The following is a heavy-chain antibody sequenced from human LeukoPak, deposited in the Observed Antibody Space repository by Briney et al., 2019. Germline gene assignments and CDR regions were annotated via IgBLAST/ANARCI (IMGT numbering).Heavy chain of an antibody. D-gene: IGHD6-19*01. CDR3: ARDLARVAVAGTLDY. CDR2: ISVYNGNT. J-gene: IGHJ4*02. Sequence: ASVKVSCKASGYTFTNYGISWVRQAPGQGLEWMGWISVYNGNTKYPQKLQDRVTMTTDTSTSTAYMELRSLRSDDTAVYYCARDLARVAVAGTLDYWGQGSLGTVSS. V-gene: IGHV1-18*01. CDR1: GYTFTNYG.